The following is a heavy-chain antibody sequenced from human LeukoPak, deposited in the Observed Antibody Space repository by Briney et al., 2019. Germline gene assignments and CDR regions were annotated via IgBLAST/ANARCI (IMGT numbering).Heavy chain of an antibody. CDR1: GGSISSYY. J-gene: IGHJ6*03. V-gene: IGHV4-59*01. Sequence: SETLSLTCTVSGGSISSYYWSWIRQPPGKGLEWIGYIYYSGSTNYNPSLKSRVTISVDTSKNQFSLKLSSVTAADTAVYYCARGGYTSYYYYMDVWGEGTTATVSS. CDR3: ARGGYTSYYYYMDV. CDR2: IYYSGST. D-gene: IGHD5-18*01.